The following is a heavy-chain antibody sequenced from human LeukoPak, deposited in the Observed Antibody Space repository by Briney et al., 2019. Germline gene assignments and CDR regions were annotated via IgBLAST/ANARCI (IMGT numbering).Heavy chain of an antibody. CDR3: AKDREEMTTVWYFDL. V-gene: IGHV3-30*18. CDR1: GFTFSSYG. J-gene: IGHJ2*01. D-gene: IGHD4-11*01. CDR2: ISYDGNNK. Sequence: PGRSLRLSCAASGFTFSSYGMHWVRQAPGKGLEWVAVISYDGNNKYYADSVKGRFTISRDNSKNTLCLQMNTLRAEDTAFYYCAKDREEMTTVWYFDLWGRGTLVTVSS.